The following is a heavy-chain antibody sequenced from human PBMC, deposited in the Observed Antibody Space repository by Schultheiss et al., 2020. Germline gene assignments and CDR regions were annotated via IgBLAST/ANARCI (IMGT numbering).Heavy chain of an antibody. Sequence: GGSLRLSCAASGFTFSSYGMHWVRQAPGKGLEWVAVISYDGSNKYYADSVKGRFIISRDNAKNTLYLQMNSLRADDTAVYYCARSRIQLWGIDYWGQGTLVTVSS. CDR3: ARSRIQLWGIDY. V-gene: IGHV3-30*03. CDR1: GFTFSSYG. CDR2: ISYDGSNK. D-gene: IGHD5-18*01. J-gene: IGHJ4*02.